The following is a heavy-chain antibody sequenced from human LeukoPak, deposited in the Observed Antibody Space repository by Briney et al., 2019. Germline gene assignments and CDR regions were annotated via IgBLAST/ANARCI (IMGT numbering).Heavy chain of an antibody. V-gene: IGHV1-8*01. Sequence: ASVKVSCTASGYTFTSYDINWVRQATGQGLEWMGWMNPNSGNTGYAQKFQGRVTMTRNTSISTAYMELSSLRSEDTAVYYCARAASGGYYYDSSGYYPLLDWGQGTLVTVSS. CDR2: MNPNSGNT. J-gene: IGHJ4*02. D-gene: IGHD3-22*01. CDR1: GYTFTSYD. CDR3: ARAASGGYYYDSSGYYPLLD.